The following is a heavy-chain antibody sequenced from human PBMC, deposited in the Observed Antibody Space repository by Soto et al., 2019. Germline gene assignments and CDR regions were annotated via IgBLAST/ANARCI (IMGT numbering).Heavy chain of an antibody. CDR3: AKEDTVGATNFYYYGMDV. J-gene: IGHJ6*02. Sequence: GGSLRLSCAASGFTLSSYAMSWVRQAPGKGLEWVSGIGSGARTYYPDSVKGRFTISRDNFKNTLYLQMNSLRAEDTAVYFCAKEDTVGATNFYYYGMDVWGQGTTVTVSS. CDR2: IGSGART. V-gene: IGHV3-23*01. D-gene: IGHD1-26*01. CDR1: GFTLSSYA.